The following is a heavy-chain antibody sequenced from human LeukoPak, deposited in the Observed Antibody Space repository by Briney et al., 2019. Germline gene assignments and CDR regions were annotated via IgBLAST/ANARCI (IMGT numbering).Heavy chain of an antibody. V-gene: IGHV3-23*01. CDR2: ISGSGGGT. CDR1: GFTFSSYA. CDR3: ARWACSSTSCYNDY. J-gene: IGHJ4*02. Sequence: GGSLRLSCAASGFTFSSYAMCWVRQAPGKGLGWVSTISGSGGGTYYADSVKGRFTISRDNSKNTLYLQMNSLRAEDTAVYYCARWACSSTSCYNDYWGQGTLVTVSS. D-gene: IGHD2-2*02.